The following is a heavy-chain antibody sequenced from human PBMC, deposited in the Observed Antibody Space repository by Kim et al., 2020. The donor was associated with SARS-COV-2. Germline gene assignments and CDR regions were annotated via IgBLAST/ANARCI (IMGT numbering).Heavy chain of an antibody. CDR3: ARAMVQGNNWFDP. CDR1: GGTFSSYA. V-gene: IGHV1-69*01. J-gene: IGHJ5*02. Sequence: KVSCKASGGTFSSYAISWVRQAPGQGLEWMGGIISIFGTANYAQKFQGRVTITADESTSTAYMELSSLRSEDTAVYYCARAMVQGNNWFDPWGQGTLVTVSS. D-gene: IGHD3-10*01. CDR2: IISIFGTA.